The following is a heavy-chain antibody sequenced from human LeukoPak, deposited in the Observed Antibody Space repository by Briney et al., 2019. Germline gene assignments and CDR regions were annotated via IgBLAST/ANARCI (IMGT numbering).Heavy chain of an antibody. CDR1: GYTFSGYG. Sequence: ASVKVSCKASGYTFSGYGINWVRQAPGQGLEWMGWICVYNGNPNYAQRFQGRVTMTTDTSTSTAYMELRSLRSDATAVYYFARDLDGSGSYYTDYWGQGTLVTVSS. CDR2: ICVYNGNP. D-gene: IGHD3-10*01. J-gene: IGHJ4*02. V-gene: IGHV1-18*01. CDR3: ARDLDGSGSYYTDY.